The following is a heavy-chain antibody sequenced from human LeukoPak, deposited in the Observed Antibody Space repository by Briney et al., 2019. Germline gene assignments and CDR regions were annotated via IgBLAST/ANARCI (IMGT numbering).Heavy chain of an antibody. Sequence: GASVKVSCKASGYTFTSYGISWVRQAPGQGLEWMGGIIPIFGTANYEQKFQGRVTITADESTSTAYMELSSLRSEDTAVYYCARMATILDYYYGMDVWGQGTTVTVSS. V-gene: IGHV1-69*13. D-gene: IGHD5-12*01. CDR1: GYTFTSYG. CDR2: IIPIFGTA. J-gene: IGHJ6*02. CDR3: ARMATILDYYYGMDV.